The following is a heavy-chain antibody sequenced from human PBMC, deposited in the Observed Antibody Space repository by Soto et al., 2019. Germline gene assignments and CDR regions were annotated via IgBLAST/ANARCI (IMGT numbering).Heavy chain of an antibody. CDR2: ISYDGSNK. Sequence: SLRLSCAASGFTFSSYGMHWVRQAPGKGLEWVAVISYDGSNKYYADSVKGRFTISRDNSKNTLYLQMNSLRAEDTAVYYCAKDRAVAGYYYYGMDVWGQGTTVTVSS. V-gene: IGHV3-30*18. D-gene: IGHD6-19*01. J-gene: IGHJ6*02. CDR3: AKDRAVAGYYYYGMDV. CDR1: GFTFSSYG.